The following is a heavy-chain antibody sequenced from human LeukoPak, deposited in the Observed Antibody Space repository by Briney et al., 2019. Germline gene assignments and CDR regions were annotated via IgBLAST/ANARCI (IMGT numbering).Heavy chain of an antibody. CDR3: VRGFDGTNAFDL. CDR2: IKQDGSET. J-gene: IGHJ3*01. Sequence: SLRLSCGASGFIFTTYWMNWVRQAPGKGLEWVANIKQDGSETYYVDSVKDRFTISRDNDKNSVYLQMGSLRVEDTAVYYCVRGFDGTNAFDLWGQGTMVTVSS. CDR1: GFIFTTYW. V-gene: IGHV3-7*01. D-gene: IGHD3-9*01.